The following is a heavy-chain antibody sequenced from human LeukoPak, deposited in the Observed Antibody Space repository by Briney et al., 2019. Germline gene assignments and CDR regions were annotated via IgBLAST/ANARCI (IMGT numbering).Heavy chain of an antibody. D-gene: IGHD3-16*02. CDR2: IYYSGNT. J-gene: IGHJ4*02. CDR3: ARDLNNLSFGELSVFDY. CDR1: NGSISSSSYY. V-gene: IGHV4-39*07. Sequence: PSETLSLTCTVSNGSISSSSYYWGWIRQPPGKGLEWIGSIYYSGNTYYNSSLKSRVTISVDTSKNQFSLRLSSVTAADTAVYYCARDLNNLSFGELSVFDYWGQGTLVTVSS.